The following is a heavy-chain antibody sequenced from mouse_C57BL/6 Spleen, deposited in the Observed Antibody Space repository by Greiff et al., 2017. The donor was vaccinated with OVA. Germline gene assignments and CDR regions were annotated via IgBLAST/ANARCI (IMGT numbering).Heavy chain of an antibody. CDR2: IRLKSDNYAT. Sequence: EVKLEESGGGLVQPGGSMKLSCVASGFTFSNYWMNWVRQSPEKGLEWVAQIRLKSDNYATNYAESVKGRFTISRDDSKSSVYLQMNNLRAEDTGIYYCTGPLWAYWGQGTLVTVSA. CDR1: GFTFSNYW. CDR3: TGPLWAY. V-gene: IGHV6-3*01. J-gene: IGHJ3*01.